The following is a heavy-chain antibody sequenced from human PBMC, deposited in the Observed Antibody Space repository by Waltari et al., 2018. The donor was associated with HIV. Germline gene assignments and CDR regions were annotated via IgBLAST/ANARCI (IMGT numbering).Heavy chain of an antibody. V-gene: IGHV3-33*01. J-gene: IGHJ4*02. CDR3: ARGYSSSRWIPLYH. D-gene: IGHD6-6*01. CDR2: FWSDGAEI. CDR1: GFTFSNFA. Sequence: PGTSLTLSCAVSGFTFSNFAIHWVRQSTGKGLEWLAVFWSDGAEISYADSVKGRFTVSKDSSQKTLHLHLTSLRAEDTALYYCARGYSSSRWIPLYHWGRGTLVTVSS.